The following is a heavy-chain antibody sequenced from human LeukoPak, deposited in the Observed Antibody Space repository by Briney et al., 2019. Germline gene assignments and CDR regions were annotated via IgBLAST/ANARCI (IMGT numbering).Heavy chain of an antibody. Sequence: LSLTCAVSGGSITSGGCSWSWIRQPPGKGLEWMAVIWYDGSNKYYADSVKGRFTISRDNSKNTLYLQMNSLRAEDTAVYYCARERIAAAGSTYYYYGMDVWGQGTTVTVSS. CDR2: IWYDGSNK. V-gene: IGHV3-33*08. CDR1: GGSITSGGCS. J-gene: IGHJ6*02. CDR3: ARERIAAAGSTYYYYGMDV. D-gene: IGHD6-13*01.